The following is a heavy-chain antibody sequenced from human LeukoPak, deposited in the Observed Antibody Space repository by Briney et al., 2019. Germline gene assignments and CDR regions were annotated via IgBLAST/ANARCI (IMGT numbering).Heavy chain of an antibody. J-gene: IGHJ4*02. CDR3: TKVDDGIISYGYFDY. CDR1: GFTFRTYW. Sequence: GGSLRLSCAASGFTFRTYWMSWVRQAPGKGLEWVSAISGIGGRTYYADSVKGRFTISRDNSRNTLYLQMNSLRDEDTAVYYCTKVDDGIISYGYFDYWGQGTLVTVSS. D-gene: IGHD3-16*01. CDR2: ISGIGGRT. V-gene: IGHV3-23*01.